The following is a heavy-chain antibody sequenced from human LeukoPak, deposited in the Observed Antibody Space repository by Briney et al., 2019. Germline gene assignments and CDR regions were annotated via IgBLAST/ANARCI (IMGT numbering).Heavy chain of an antibody. CDR1: GGSISSYY. Sequence: PSETLSLTCTVSGGSISSYYWSWIRQPAGKGLEWIGRIYTSGSTNYNPSLKSRVTMSVDTSKSQFSLKLSSVTAADTAVYYCARDRYYGSGEGFDPWGQGTLVTVSS. CDR3: ARDRYYGSGEGFDP. D-gene: IGHD3-10*01. J-gene: IGHJ5*02. V-gene: IGHV4-4*07. CDR2: IYTSGST.